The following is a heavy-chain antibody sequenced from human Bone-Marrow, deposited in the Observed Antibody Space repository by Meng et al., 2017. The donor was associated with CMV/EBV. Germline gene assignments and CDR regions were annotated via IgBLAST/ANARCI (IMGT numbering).Heavy chain of an antibody. D-gene: IGHD5-18*01. CDR1: GFTFSSYA. CDR3: ARRIQPYYFDY. V-gene: IGHV3-30*04. J-gene: IGHJ4*02. CDR2: ISYDGSNK. Sequence: GESLKISCAASGFTFSSYAMHWVRQAPGKGLEWVAVISYDGSNKYYADSVKGRFTISRDNSKNTLYLQMNSLRAEDTAVYYCARRIQPYYFDYWGQGTLVTFSS.